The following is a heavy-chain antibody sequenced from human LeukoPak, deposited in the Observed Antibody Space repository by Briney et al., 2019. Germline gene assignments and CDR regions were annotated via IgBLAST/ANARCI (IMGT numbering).Heavy chain of an antibody. CDR1: GYTFTGYY. CDR3: ARERGTLAVAGDAVDI. D-gene: IGHD6-19*01. CDR2: INPNSGGT. Sequence: ASVKVSCKASGYTFTGYYMHCVRQAPGEGLEWMGWINPNSGGTKYAQKFQGRVTMTRDTSINTAYMEVRRLTSDDTAVYYCARERGTLAVAGDAVDIWGQGTMVTVSS. J-gene: IGHJ3*02. V-gene: IGHV1-2*02.